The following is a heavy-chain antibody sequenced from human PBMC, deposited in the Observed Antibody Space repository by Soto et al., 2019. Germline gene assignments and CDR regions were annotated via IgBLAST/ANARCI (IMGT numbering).Heavy chain of an antibody. D-gene: IGHD2-15*01. CDR3: ARAPIVVVVAADFDY. CDR1: GYTFTSYG. J-gene: IGHJ4*02. CDR2: ISAYNGNT. V-gene: IGHV1-18*01. Sequence: ASVKVSCKASGYTFTSYGISWVRQAPGQGLEWMGWISAYNGNTNYAQKLQGRVTMTTDTSTSTAYMELRSLRSDDTAVYYCARAPIVVVVAADFDYWGQGTLVTVSS.